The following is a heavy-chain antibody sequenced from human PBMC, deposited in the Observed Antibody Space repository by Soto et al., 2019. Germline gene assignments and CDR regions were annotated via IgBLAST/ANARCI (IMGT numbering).Heavy chain of an antibody. V-gene: IGHV4-30-2*01. CDR2: IYHSGFT. D-gene: IGHD3-3*02. CDR1: GDSISSGGYS. J-gene: IGHJ4*02. CDR3: ASQKLDVPAFFDY. Sequence: PSETLSLTCAVSGDSISSGGYSWNWIRQPPGKGLEWIGYIYHSGFTLYNPSLTSRVTISVDKSKNQFSLNLTSVTAADTAVYYCASQKLDVPAFFDYWSQGTLVTVSS.